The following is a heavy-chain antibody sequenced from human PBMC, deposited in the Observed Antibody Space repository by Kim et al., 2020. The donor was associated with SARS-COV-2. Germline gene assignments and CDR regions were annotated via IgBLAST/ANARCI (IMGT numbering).Heavy chain of an antibody. J-gene: IGHJ4*02. D-gene: IGHD6-13*01. CDR3: SRSPIAAAGAFDY. V-gene: IGHV1-8*01. Sequence: AQKFQGRVTMTRNTSISTAYMELSGLRSADTAVYYCSRSPIAAAGAFDYWGQGTLVTVSS.